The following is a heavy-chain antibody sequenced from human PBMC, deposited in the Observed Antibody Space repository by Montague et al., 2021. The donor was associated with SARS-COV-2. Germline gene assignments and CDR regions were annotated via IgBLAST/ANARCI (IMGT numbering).Heavy chain of an antibody. V-gene: IGHV4-59*01. CDR1: GGSITGYY. D-gene: IGHD4-23*01. Sequence: SETLSLTCTVSGGSITGYYWSWLRRSPGKGLKWIAYIYDGGAVNYNPSRVSRVTISTDTSKNQLSLKVNSVTAADTAVYYCVRDHPYGGPRGAYDIWGQGTVVTVSS. CDR2: IYDGGAV. CDR3: VRDHPYGGPRGAYDI. J-gene: IGHJ3*02.